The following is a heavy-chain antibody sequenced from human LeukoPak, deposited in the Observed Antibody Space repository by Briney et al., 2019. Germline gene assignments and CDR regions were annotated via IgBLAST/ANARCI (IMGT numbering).Heavy chain of an antibody. CDR3: ARDLAWLLFDY. CDR1: GFTFSAYW. Sequence: WGSLRLSCAASGFTFSAYWMHWVRQAPGKGLVWFSRVKYDGSTTTYAGSVKGRFTISRDNAKKILYLQMNSLRVEDTAVYYCARDLAWLLFDYWGQGTLVTVSS. J-gene: IGHJ4*02. V-gene: IGHV3-74*01. CDR2: VKYDGSTT. D-gene: IGHD3-9*01.